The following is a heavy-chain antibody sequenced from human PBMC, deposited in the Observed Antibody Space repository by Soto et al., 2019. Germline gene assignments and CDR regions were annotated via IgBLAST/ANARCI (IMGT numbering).Heavy chain of an antibody. CDR2: ISSSSSYI. CDR3: PRYSSSSYFYYGMDV. D-gene: IGHD6-6*01. Sequence: GGSVRLSCAASGFTFSSYSMNWVRQAPGKGLEWVSSISSSSSYIYYADSVKGRFTISRDNAKNSLYLQMNSLRAEDTAVYYCPRYSSSSYFYYGMDVCRQGTTVILS. V-gene: IGHV3-21*01. J-gene: IGHJ6*02. CDR1: GFTFSSYS.